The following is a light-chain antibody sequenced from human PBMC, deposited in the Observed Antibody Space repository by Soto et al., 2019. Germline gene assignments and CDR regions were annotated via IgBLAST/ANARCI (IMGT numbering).Light chain of an antibody. CDR1: TSDVGGYSF. Sequence: QSALTQPASVSGSPGQSITISCTGTTSDVGGYSFVSWYQLHPGKAPKLMIYEVTSRPSGVSHRFSGSKSGNTASLSISGLQLEDDADYYCSSYTSTSTPLIFGGGTKLTVL. CDR3: SSYTSTSTPLI. J-gene: IGLJ2*01. V-gene: IGLV2-14*01. CDR2: EVT.